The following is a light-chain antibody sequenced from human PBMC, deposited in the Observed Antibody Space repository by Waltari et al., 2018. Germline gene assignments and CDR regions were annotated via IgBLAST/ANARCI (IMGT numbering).Light chain of an antibody. Sequence: VTSACRASQSISEDLNWYQQKPGKAPKLLSYGASSLQSGVPSRFSGSGSGTDFTLSITSLQPEDSATYYCQQSYTFGGGTKVEIK. CDR3: QQSYT. V-gene: IGKV1-39*01. CDR2: GAS. CDR1: QSISED. J-gene: IGKJ4*01.